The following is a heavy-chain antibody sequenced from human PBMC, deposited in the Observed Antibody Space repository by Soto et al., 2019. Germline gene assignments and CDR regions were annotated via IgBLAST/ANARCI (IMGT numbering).Heavy chain of an antibody. V-gene: IGHV3-23*01. Sequence: EVQLLESGGSLVQPGGSLRLSCAASGFTFSSYAMSWVRQAPGKGLEWVSAISGSGGSTYYADSVKGRFTISRDNSKNTLYLQMNSLRAEDTAVYYCAKGMRALGRSRSIYFDYWGQGTLVTVSS. CDR2: ISGSGGST. J-gene: IGHJ4*02. CDR3: AKGMRALGRSRSIYFDY. CDR1: GFTFSSYA. D-gene: IGHD7-27*01.